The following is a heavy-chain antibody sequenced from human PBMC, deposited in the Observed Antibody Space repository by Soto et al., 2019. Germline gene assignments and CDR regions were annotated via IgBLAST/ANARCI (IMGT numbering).Heavy chain of an antibody. V-gene: IGHV3-48*03. CDR1: GFTFSNYE. Sequence: VGSLRLSCAVSGFTFSNYEWNWVRQAPGKGLEWISYIDTSGDAMFYADSVKGRFAVSRDNTMNSLYLQMNSLRAEDTAAYYCARESIGCGGDCLDYWGQGTLVTVSS. J-gene: IGHJ4*02. CDR3: ARESIGCGGDCLDY. D-gene: IGHD2-21*01. CDR2: IDTSGDAM.